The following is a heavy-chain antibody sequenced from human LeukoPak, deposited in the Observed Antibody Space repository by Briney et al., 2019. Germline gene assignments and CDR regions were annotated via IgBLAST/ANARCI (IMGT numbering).Heavy chain of an antibody. CDR2: INHSGST. CDR1: GGSFSGCY. D-gene: IGHD3-22*01. V-gene: IGHV4-34*01. J-gene: IGHJ3*02. Sequence: SETLSLTCAVYGGSFSGCYWSWIRQPPGKGLEWIGEINHSGSTNYNPSLKSRVTISVDTSKNQFSLKLSSVTAADTAVYYCARLPDYYDSSGTVDDAFDIWGQGTMVTVSS. CDR3: ARLPDYYDSSGTVDDAFDI.